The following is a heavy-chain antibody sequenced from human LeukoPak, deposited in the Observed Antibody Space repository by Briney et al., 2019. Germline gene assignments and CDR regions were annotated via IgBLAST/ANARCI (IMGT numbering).Heavy chain of an antibody. CDR3: AKYYAARSRSFDF. D-gene: IGHD3-10*01. Sequence: GGSLRLSCAASGFTVSDNYMSWVRQAPGKGLEWVSVIYGGGGTYFADSVKGRFTVSRDNSKNTLYLQMNSLRAEDTAVYYCAKYYAARSRSFDFWGQGTLVTVSS. CDR1: GFTVSDNY. V-gene: IGHV3-53*01. J-gene: IGHJ4*02. CDR2: IYGGGGT.